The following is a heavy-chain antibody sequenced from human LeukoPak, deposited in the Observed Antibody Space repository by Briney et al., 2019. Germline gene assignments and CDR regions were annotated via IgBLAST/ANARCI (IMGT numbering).Heavy chain of an antibody. CDR2: ISYDGSNK. CDR3: ARDLYYGSGTKGVDY. V-gene: IGHV3-30*04. D-gene: IGHD3-10*01. Sequence: PGGSLRRSGAASGFTFSSYAMHWVRQAPGKGLEWVAVISYDGSNKYYADSVKGRFTISRDNSKNTLYLQMNSLRAEDTAVYYCARDLYYGSGTKGVDYWGQGTLVTVSS. CDR1: GFTFSSYA. J-gene: IGHJ4*02.